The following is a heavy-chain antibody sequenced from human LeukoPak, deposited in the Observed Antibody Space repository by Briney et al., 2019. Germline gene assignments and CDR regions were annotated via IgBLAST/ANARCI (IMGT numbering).Heavy chain of an antibody. CDR1: GFTFSSYA. D-gene: IGHD6-6*01. CDR2: ISYDGSNK. CDR3: AKKYSSSSGWFDP. Sequence: PGGSLRLSCAASGFTFSSYAMHWVRQAPGKGLEWVAVISYDGSNKYYADSVKGRFTISRDNSKNTLYLQMNSLRAEDTAVYYCAKKYSSSSGWFDPWGQGTLVTVSS. V-gene: IGHV3-30*04. J-gene: IGHJ5*02.